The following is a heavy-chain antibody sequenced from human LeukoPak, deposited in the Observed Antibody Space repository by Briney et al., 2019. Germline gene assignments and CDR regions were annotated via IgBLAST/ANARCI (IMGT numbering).Heavy chain of an antibody. V-gene: IGHV3-11*01. CDR3: ARVLGVPTVWDF. CDR2: IVGSGSTI. Sequence: PGGSLRLSCAASGFTFSDYYMNWIRQAPGKGLEWISYIVGSGSTIYYADSVKGRFSISRDNAKNSLYLQVNSLRADDTAVYYCARVLGVPTVWDFWGQGALVTVSS. D-gene: IGHD4-11*01. CDR1: GFTFSDYY. J-gene: IGHJ4*02.